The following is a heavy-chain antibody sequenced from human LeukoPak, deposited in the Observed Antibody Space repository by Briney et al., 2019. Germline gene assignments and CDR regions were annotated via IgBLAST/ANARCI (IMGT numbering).Heavy chain of an antibody. J-gene: IGHJ4*02. V-gene: IGHV3-53*01. CDR2: IYSGGST. CDR3: ARGSPQGGSYYTFDY. D-gene: IGHD1-26*01. CDR1: GFTFSSNA. Sequence: PGGSLRLSCAASGFTFSSNAMHWVRQAPGKGLEWVSVIYSGGSTYYADSVKGRFTISRDNSKNTLYLQMNSLRAEDTAVYYCARGSPQGGSYYTFDYWGQGTLVTVSS.